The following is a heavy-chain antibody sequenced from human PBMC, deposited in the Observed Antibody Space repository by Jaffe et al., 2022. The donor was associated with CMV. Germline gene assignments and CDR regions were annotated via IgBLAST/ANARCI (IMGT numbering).Heavy chain of an antibody. V-gene: IGHV4-39*01. CDR3: ARLGNYYDSSGYYGVDY. J-gene: IGHJ4*02. Sequence: QLQLQESGPGLVKPSETLSLTCTVSGGSISSSSYYWGWIRQPPGKGLEWIGSIYYSGSTYYNPSLKSRVTISVDTSKNQFSLKLSSVTAADTAVYYCARLGNYYDSSGYYGVDYWGQGTLVTVSS. CDR1: GGSISSSSYY. D-gene: IGHD3-22*01. CDR2: IYYSGST.